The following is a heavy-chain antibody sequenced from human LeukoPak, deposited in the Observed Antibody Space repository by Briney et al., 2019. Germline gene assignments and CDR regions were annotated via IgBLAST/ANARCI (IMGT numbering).Heavy chain of an antibody. D-gene: IGHD3-22*01. J-gene: IGHJ4*02. V-gene: IGHV3-33*08. CDR3: VRDGYDRSGRIKWGCDY. Sequence: GGSLRLSCAASGFTFSSYAMSWVRQAPGKGLEWVVIIWYDGSNKYYADSVKGRFTISRDNSKNTLYLQMNSLRAEDTAVYYCVRDGYDRSGRIKWGCDYWGQGTLVTVSS. CDR2: IWYDGSNK. CDR1: GFTFSSYA.